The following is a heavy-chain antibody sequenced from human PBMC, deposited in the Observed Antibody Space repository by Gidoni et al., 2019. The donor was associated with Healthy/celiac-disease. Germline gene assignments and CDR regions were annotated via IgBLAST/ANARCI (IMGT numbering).Heavy chain of an antibody. CDR2: ISGSGGST. V-gene: IGHV3-23*01. D-gene: IGHD1-1*01. CDR3: AKDRAGTGTFRY. Sequence: EVQLLESGGGLVQPGGSLRLSCAASGFTFSSYAMSLVRQAPGKGLEWVSAISGSGGSTYYADSVKGRFTISRDNSKNTLYLQMHSLRAEDTAVYYCAKDRAGTGTFRYWGQGTLVTVSS. J-gene: IGHJ4*02. CDR1: GFTFSSYA.